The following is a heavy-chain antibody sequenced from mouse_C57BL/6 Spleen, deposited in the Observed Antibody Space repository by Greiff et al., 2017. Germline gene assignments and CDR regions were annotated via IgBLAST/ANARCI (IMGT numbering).Heavy chain of an antibody. D-gene: IGHD1-1*01. Sequence: QVQLQQSGPGLVQPSQSLSITCTVSGFSLTSYGVHWVRQSPGKGLEWLGVIWRGGSTDYNAAFISRLSISKDNSKSQVFFKMNSLQADDTAIYYCAREDYGSLGYFDVWGTGTTVTVSS. CDR1: GFSLTSYG. J-gene: IGHJ1*03. CDR3: AREDYGSLGYFDV. V-gene: IGHV2-2*01. CDR2: IWRGGST.